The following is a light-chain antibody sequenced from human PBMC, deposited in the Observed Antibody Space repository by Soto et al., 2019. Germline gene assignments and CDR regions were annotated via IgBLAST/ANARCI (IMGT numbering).Light chain of an antibody. Sequence: QAVVTQEPSLTVSPGGTVTLTCGSSTGAVTSGHYPYWFKQKPGQAPRTLIFDTSNKHSWTPARFSGSLLGGKAALTLSGAQREDEADDYCSLFYGVAVVFGGGTKLTVL. V-gene: IGLV7-46*01. CDR3: SLFYGVAVV. J-gene: IGLJ2*01. CDR1: TGAVTSGHY. CDR2: DTS.